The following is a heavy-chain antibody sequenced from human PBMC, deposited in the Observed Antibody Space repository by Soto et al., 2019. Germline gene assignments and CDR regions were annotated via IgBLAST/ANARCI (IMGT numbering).Heavy chain of an antibody. Sequence: GWSLRLSCATSGFSFSTYPMSRVRQAPGKGLEWVTAISANGRGTSYADSVKGRFTILRDNSKNTLFLQMNSLRADDTAVYFCVKKRSYDRTNYDHFDYWGQGTLVTVSS. CDR2: ISANGRGT. CDR3: VKKRSYDRTNYDHFDY. D-gene: IGHD3-22*01. CDR1: GFSFSTYP. V-gene: IGHV3-23*01. J-gene: IGHJ4*02.